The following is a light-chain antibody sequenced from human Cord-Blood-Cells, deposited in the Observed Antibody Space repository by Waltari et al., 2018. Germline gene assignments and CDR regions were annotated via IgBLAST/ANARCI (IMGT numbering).Light chain of an antibody. V-gene: IGKV3-20*01. CDR2: GAS. CDR3: QQYGSSPWT. J-gene: IGKJ1*01. Sequence: EIALTKSPGTLSLSPGERATLSCRASQSVSSSYLAWYQQKPGQAPRLLIYGASSRATGIPDRFSGSGSGTDFTLTISRLEPEDFAVYYCQQYGSSPWTFGQGTKVEIK. CDR1: QSVSSSY.